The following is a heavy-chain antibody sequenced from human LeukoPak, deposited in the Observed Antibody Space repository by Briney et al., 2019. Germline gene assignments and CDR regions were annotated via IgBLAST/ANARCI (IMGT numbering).Heavy chain of an antibody. J-gene: IGHJ4*02. Sequence: GGSLRLSCAASGFTFRSYAMQWVRQAPGKGLEWVSYITYNSGTIFYADSVKGRFTISRDNAKDSLYLQMSSMRDEDTAVYYCARDSGYSYADDYWGQGTLVTVSS. V-gene: IGHV3-48*02. CDR3: ARDSGYSYADDY. CDR1: GFTFRSYA. D-gene: IGHD5-18*01. CDR2: ITYNSGTI.